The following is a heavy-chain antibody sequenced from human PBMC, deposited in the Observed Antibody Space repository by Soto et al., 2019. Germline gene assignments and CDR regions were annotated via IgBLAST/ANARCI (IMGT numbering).Heavy chain of an antibody. D-gene: IGHD1-1*01. CDR3: ARGGDGYNFSAVY. J-gene: IGHJ4*02. Sequence: QVQLVQSGAEMKKPGSSVQVSCKASGGGNLRDYRTTWVRQAPGQGLEWMGGIIPKLGSANYAQNFQGRVTITADASTVTVNMELRSLRSEDTAVYFCARGGDGYNFSAVYWGQGTPVTVSS. CDR2: IIPKLGSA. CDR1: GGGNLRDYR. V-gene: IGHV1-69*01.